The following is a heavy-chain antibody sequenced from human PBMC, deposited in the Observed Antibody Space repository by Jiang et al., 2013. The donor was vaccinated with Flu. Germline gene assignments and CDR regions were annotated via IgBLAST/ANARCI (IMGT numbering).Heavy chain of an antibody. V-gene: IGHV1-69*06. CDR3: ARTEMATITLDY. D-gene: IGHD5-24*01. CDR1: TFSSYA. CDR2: IIPIFGTA. Sequence: TFSSYAISWVRQAPGQGLEWMGGIIPIFGTANYAQKFQGRVTITADKSTSTAYMELSSLRSEDTAVYYCARTEMATITLDYWGQGTLVTVSS. J-gene: IGHJ4*02.